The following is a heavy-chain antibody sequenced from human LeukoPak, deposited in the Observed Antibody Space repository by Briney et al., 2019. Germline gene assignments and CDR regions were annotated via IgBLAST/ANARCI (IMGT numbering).Heavy chain of an antibody. CDR2: IKQDGSEK. CDR3: ARRPLTTYAFDI. CDR1: GFDFSSYT. Sequence: GGSLRLSCAGSGFDFSSYTMNWVRQAPGKGLEWVANIKQDGSEKYYVDSVKGRFTISRDNAKNSLYLQMNSLRAEDTAVYYCARRPLTTYAFDIWGQGTMVTVSS. V-gene: IGHV3-7*01. J-gene: IGHJ3*02. D-gene: IGHD3-3*01.